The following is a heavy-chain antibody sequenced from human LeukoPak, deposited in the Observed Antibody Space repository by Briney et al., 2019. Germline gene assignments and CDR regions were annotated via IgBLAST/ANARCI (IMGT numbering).Heavy chain of an antibody. D-gene: IGHD2-15*01. CDR3: ASRSGGSYYYYMDV. J-gene: IGHJ6*03. V-gene: IGHV5-51*01. CDR2: IYPGDSHT. Sequence: GESLKISCEGSGYSFTSYWIGWVRQMPGKGLEWMGIIYPGDSHTTYSPSFQGQVTISADKSISTAYLQWSSLEASDTAIYYCASRSGGSYYYYMDVWGKGTTVIVSS. CDR1: GYSFTSYW.